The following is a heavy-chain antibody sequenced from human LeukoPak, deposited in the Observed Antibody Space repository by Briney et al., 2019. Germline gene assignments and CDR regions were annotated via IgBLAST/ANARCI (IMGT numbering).Heavy chain of an antibody. CDR1: GFTFSTYG. CDR3: AKGTSNSEI. J-gene: IGHJ4*02. CDR2: ISGSGDIT. V-gene: IGHV3-23*01. Sequence: PGGSLRLSCAASGFTFSTYGMSWVRQAPGNGLEWVSSISGSGDITYYADSVKGRFTISRDNSKNTLYLQMNSLRADDTAVYYCAKGTSNSEIWGQGTLVTVSS. D-gene: IGHD4-11*01.